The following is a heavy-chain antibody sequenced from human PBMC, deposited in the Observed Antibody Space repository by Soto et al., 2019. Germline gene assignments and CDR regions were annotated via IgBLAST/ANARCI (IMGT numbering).Heavy chain of an antibody. CDR1: GFTFSSYA. Sequence: PGGSLRLSCAASGFTFSSYAMSWVRQAPGKGLEWVSAISGSGGSTYYADSVKGRFTISRDNSKNTLYLQMNSLRAEDTAVYYCAKDPPRQLERPDAFDIWGQGTMVTVAS. V-gene: IGHV3-23*01. CDR2: ISGSGGST. D-gene: IGHD1-1*01. J-gene: IGHJ3*02. CDR3: AKDPPRQLERPDAFDI.